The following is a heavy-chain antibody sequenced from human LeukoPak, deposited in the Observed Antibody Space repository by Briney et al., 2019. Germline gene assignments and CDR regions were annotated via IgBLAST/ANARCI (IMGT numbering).Heavy chain of an antibody. V-gene: IGHV1-18*01. CDR2: ISAYNGNT. D-gene: IGHD2-2*01. CDR1: GGTFSSYA. J-gene: IGHJ4*02. CDR3: ARLGCGSASCFDY. Sequence: ASVKVSCKASGGTFSSYAISWVRQAPGQGLEWMGWISAYNGNTNYAQKLQGRVTMTTDTSTSTAYMDLRSLRSDDTALYYCARLGCGSASCFDYWGQGTLVIVSS.